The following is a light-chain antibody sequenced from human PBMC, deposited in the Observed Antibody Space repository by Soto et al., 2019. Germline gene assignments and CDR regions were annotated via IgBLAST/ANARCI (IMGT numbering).Light chain of an antibody. CDR3: AAWDDSLNGPV. J-gene: IGLJ7*01. CDR1: SSNIGANT. Sequence: QLVLTQPPSVSGTPGQRVTISCSGGSSNIGANTVNWYQQLPGTAPQLLIFTNTQRPSGVPDRFSGSKSGTSASLAIGGLQSEDEADYYCAAWDDSLNGPVFGGGTQLTVL. V-gene: IGLV1-44*01. CDR2: TNT.